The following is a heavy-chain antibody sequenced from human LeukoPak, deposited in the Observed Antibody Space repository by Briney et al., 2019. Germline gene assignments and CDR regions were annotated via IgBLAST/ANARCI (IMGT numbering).Heavy chain of an antibody. Sequence: SETLSLTCTVSGGSISGNYWSWIRQPAGKGLEWIGRIYNSGNINYNPSLKGRATMSVDASKNQFSLKLSSVTAADTAVYYCARAPGIVGATNWFDPWGQGTLVTVSS. J-gene: IGHJ5*02. CDR2: IYNSGNI. V-gene: IGHV4-4*07. CDR1: GGSISGNY. D-gene: IGHD1-26*01. CDR3: ARAPGIVGATNWFDP.